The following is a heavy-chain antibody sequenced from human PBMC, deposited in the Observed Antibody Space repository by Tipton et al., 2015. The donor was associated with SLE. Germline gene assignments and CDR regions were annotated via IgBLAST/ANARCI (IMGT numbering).Heavy chain of an antibody. CDR1: GFTLSTYW. J-gene: IGHJ4*02. CDR3: ATAGNYRFDY. V-gene: IGHV3-74*01. D-gene: IGHD1-7*01. Sequence: SLRLSCAASGFTLSTYWMHWVRQAPGKGLVWVSRINSDGSTTNYADSVKGRFTISRDNAKNTLYLQMNSLRAEDTAVYYCATAGNYRFDYWGQGTLSTVSS. CDR2: INSDGSTT.